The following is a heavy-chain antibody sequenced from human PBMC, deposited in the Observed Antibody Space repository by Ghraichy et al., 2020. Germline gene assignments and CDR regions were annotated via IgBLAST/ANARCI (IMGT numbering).Heavy chain of an antibody. CDR2: IYYSGST. Sequence: SQTLSLTCSVSGGSISSYYWNWIRQPPGKGLEWIGYIYYSGSTNYNPSLKSRVTISVDTSKNQFSLKLTSVTDADTAVYYCAREYSSPREVFGMDVWGQGTTVTVSS. D-gene: IGHD6-19*01. CDR1: GGSISSYY. J-gene: IGHJ6*02. CDR3: AREYSSPREVFGMDV. V-gene: IGHV4-59*01.